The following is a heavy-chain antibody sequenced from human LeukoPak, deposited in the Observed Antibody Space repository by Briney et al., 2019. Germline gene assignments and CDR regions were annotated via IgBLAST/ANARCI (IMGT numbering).Heavy chain of an antibody. Sequence: GESLKISCKGSGYSFTSYWIGWVRQLPGKGLEWLWIIYPGDSDTRYSPSFQGQVTISADKSISTAYLQWSSLKASDTAMYYCARTLPNDPLAFDIWGQGTMVTVSS. D-gene: IGHD3-16*01. CDR3: ARTLPNDPLAFDI. J-gene: IGHJ3*02. CDR1: GYSFTSYW. CDR2: IYPGDSDT. V-gene: IGHV5-51*01.